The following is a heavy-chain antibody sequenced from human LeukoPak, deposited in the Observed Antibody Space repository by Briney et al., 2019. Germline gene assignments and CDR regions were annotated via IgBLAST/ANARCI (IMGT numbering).Heavy chain of an antibody. D-gene: IGHD1-26*01. Sequence: GGSLRLSCAASGFTFSSYGMHWVRQAPGKGLEGGAVIWYDGSNKYYADSVKGRFTISRDNSKNTLYLQMNSMRAEDTAVYYCARGRLGGVSPFDYWGQGTLVTV. CDR3: ARGRLGGVSPFDY. J-gene: IGHJ4*02. V-gene: IGHV3-33*01. CDR1: GFTFSSYG. CDR2: IWYDGSNK.